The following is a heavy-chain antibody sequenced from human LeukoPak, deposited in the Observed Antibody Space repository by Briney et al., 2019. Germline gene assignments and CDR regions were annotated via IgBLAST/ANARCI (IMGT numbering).Heavy chain of an antibody. J-gene: IGHJ6*02. CDR1: GFTFSSYA. Sequence: GGSLRLPCAASGFTFSSYAMSWVRQAPGKGLEWVSAISGSGGSTYYADSVKGRFTISRDNSKNTLYLQMNSLRAEDTAVYYCAKETAYCSSTSCFFYGMDVWGQGTTVTVSS. CDR2: ISGSGGST. CDR3: AKETAYCSSTSCFFYGMDV. V-gene: IGHV3-23*01. D-gene: IGHD2-2*01.